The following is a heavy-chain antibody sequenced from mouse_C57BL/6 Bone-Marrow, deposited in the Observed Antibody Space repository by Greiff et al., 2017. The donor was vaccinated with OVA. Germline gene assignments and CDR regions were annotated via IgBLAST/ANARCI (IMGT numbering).Heavy chain of an antibody. CDR1: GFTFTDYY. D-gene: IGHD4-1*01. J-gene: IGHJ2*01. CDR2: IRNKANGYTT. CDR3: ARYSALTHHFDY. V-gene: IGHV7-3*01. Sequence: EVKLMESGGGLVQPGGSLSLSCAASGFTFTDYYMSWVRQPPGKALEWLGFIRNKANGYTTEYSASVKGRFTISRDNSQSILYLQMNALRAEDSATYYCARYSALTHHFDYWGQGTTLTVSS.